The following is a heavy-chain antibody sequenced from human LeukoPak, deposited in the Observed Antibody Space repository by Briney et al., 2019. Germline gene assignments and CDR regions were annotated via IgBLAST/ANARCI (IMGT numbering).Heavy chain of an antibody. CDR1: GFTLSSYA. J-gene: IGHJ4*02. CDR2: ISAAAST. V-gene: IGHV3-23*01. Sequence: GGSLRLSCIASGFTLSSYAMSWVRQAPGKGLEWVSVISAAASTSYADSVKGRFTISRDNSQNTLYLQMNSLRAEDAAVYYCAKGTEYSSSWYQEALDYWGQGALVNVSS. CDR3: AKGTEYSSSWYQEALDY. D-gene: IGHD6-13*01.